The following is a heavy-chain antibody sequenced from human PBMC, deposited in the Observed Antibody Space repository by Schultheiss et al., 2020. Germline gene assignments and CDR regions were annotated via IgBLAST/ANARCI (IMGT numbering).Heavy chain of an antibody. CDR2: IWYDGSNK. Sequence: GESLKISCAASGFTFSSYGMHWVRQAPGKGLEWVAVIWYDGSNKYYADSVKGRFTISRDNSENTVHLEMRNLRADDTAVYYCARDLNGNYYMTWYLDLWGRGTQVTVSS. V-gene: IGHV3-33*01. D-gene: IGHD5-24*01. CDR1: GFTFSSYG. J-gene: IGHJ2*01. CDR3: ARDLNGNYYMTWYLDL.